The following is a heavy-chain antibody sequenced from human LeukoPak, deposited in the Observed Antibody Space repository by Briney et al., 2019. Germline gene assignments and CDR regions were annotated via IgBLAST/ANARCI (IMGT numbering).Heavy chain of an antibody. CDR1: GYSISSGYY. Sequence: SETLSLTCAVSGYSISSGYYWGWIRQPPGKGLEWIGSIYHSGSTYYNPSLKSRVTISVDTSKNQFSLKLSSVTAADTAVYYCAFERYDFWSGYYTGAAFDIWGQGTMVTVSS. V-gene: IGHV4-38-2*01. CDR2: IYHSGST. J-gene: IGHJ3*02. CDR3: AFERYDFWSGYYTGAAFDI. D-gene: IGHD3-3*01.